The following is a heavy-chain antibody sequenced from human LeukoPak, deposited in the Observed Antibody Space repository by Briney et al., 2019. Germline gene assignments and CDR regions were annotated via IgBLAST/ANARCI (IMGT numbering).Heavy chain of an antibody. Sequence: TSETLSLTCTVSGGSISSYYWSWIRQPPGKGLEWIGYIYYSGSTNYNPSLKSRVTISVDTSKNQFSLKLSSVTAADTAVYYCARGDLGGDYFDYWGQGTLVTVSS. V-gene: IGHV4-59*01. CDR1: GGSISSYY. J-gene: IGHJ4*02. CDR2: IYYSGST. CDR3: ARGDLGGDYFDY. D-gene: IGHD3-10*01.